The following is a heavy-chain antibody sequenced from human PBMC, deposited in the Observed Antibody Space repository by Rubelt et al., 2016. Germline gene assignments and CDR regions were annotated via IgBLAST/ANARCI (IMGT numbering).Heavy chain of an antibody. V-gene: IGHV3-53*04. J-gene: IGHJ4*02. CDR3: NYGDFTLVDY. D-gene: IGHD4-17*01. CDR2: SDGST. Sequence: SDGSTYYADSVKGRFTISRHNSKNTLYLQMNSLRAEDTAVYYCNYGDFTLVDYWGQGTLVTVSS.